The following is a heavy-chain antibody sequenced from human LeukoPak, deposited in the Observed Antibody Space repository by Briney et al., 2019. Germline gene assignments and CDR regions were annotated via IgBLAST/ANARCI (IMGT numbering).Heavy chain of an antibody. CDR3: ARGDHYDILTGYQTPSHLSDY. CDR2: INPNSGGT. J-gene: IGHJ4*02. CDR1: GYTFTGYY. D-gene: IGHD3-9*01. V-gene: IGHV1-2*02. Sequence: ASVKVSCKASGYTFTGYYVHWVRQAPGQGLEWLGWINPNSGGTNYAQKFQGRVTMTRDTSISTAYMELSRLRSDDTAVYYCARGDHYDILTGYQTPSHLSDYWGQGTLVTVSS.